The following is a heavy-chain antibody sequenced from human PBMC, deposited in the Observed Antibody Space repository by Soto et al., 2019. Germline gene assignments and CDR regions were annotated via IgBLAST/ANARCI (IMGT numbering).Heavy chain of an antibody. J-gene: IGHJ5*02. CDR2: IKDSGST. V-gene: IGHV4-34*01. CDR1: SGSFSEYT. D-gene: IGHD3-10*01. Sequence: QMHLQQWGAGLLRPSETLSLTCAVYSGSFSEYTWNWIRQPPGKGLEWIGEIKDSGSTDYNPSLRGRVTISVDTSKNQFSLEVTSVTAADTAVYYCARGMIRGVNWFDPWGQGTLVTVSS. CDR3: ARGMIRGVNWFDP.